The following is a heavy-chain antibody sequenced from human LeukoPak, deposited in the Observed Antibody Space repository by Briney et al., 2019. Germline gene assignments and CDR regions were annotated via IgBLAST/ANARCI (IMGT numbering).Heavy chain of an antibody. J-gene: IGHJ5*02. CDR1: GFTFSAHA. CDR2: ASSNGGST. V-gene: IGHV3-64D*06. Sequence: PGGSLRLSCSASGFTFSAHAIHWVRQAPGKGLEYVSAASSNGGSTYYADSVKGRFTISRDNSKNTLYLQMSSLRTEDTAVYYCARDPCGGGDCSMLTGYYFDPWGQGTLVTVSS. CDR3: ARDPCGGGDCSMLTGYYFDP. D-gene: IGHD2-21*02.